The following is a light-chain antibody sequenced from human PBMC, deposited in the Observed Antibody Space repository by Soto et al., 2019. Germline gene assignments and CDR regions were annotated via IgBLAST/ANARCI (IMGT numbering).Light chain of an antibody. V-gene: IGLV2-14*01. CDR3: SSYTSSRTVV. CDR1: NSDVGDDNY. CDR2: EVT. Sequence: QSALTQPASVSGSPGQSITIPCTGTNSDVGDDNYVSWYQQHPGKAPKLLIYEVTNRPSGVSDRFSGYKSGNTASLTIFGLQAEDEADYHCSSYTSSRTVVFGGGTKLTVL. J-gene: IGLJ2*01.